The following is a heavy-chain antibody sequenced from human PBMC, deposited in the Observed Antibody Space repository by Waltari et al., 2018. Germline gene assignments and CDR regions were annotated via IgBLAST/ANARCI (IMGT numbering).Heavy chain of an antibody. CDR1: GGSISSTKW. CDR2: ISHSGST. J-gene: IGHJ6*02. Sequence: QVQLKQSGPGLVKPSGTLSLTCAISGGSISSTKWWSWVRQPPGKGLEWIGEISHSGSTNYNLSLKSRVTISVDKSKNQFSLTLSSVTAADTAVYFCASRRYDIFGRPFAMDVWGQGTTVTVSS. V-gene: IGHV4-4*02. D-gene: IGHD3-10*01. CDR3: ASRRYDIFGRPFAMDV.